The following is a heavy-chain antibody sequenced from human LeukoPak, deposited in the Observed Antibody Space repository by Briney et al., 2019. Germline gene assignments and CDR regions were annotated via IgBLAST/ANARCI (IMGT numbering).Heavy chain of an antibody. CDR3: AREGYFDTSGYFEY. CDR1: GGFITSYY. Sequence: SETLSLTCSVSGGFITSYYWSWIRRTPVKGLKWIGYIYYSGSTNYNPSFRSRATISVDKSNNRFSLKLSAVTAADSAIYYCAREGYFDTSGYFEYWGQGILVTVSP. V-gene: IGHV4-59*01. CDR2: IYYSGST. D-gene: IGHD3-22*01. J-gene: IGHJ4*02.